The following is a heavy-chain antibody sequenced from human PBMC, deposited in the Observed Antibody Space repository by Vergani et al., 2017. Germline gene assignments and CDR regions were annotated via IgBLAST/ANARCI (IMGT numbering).Heavy chain of an antibody. D-gene: IGHD5-12*01. Sequence: EVQLVESGGGLVKPGGSLRLSCAASGFTFSSYSMNWVRQAPGKGLEWVSSISSSSSYIYYADSVKGRFTISRDNAKNSLYLQMNSLRAEDTAVYYCARDSRPYSGYDSGGDLYYYYYGMDVWGQGTTDTVSS. V-gene: IGHV3-21*01. CDR1: GFTFSSYS. CDR2: ISSSSSYI. CDR3: ARDSRPYSGYDSGGDLYYYYYGMDV. J-gene: IGHJ6*02.